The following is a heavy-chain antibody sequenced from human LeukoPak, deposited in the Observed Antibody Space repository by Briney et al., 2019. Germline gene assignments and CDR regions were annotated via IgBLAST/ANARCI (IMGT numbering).Heavy chain of an antibody. V-gene: IGHV3-21*04. CDR1: GFTFSSYS. CDR2: ISSSSSYI. D-gene: IGHD1-26*01. CDR3: AKAEVGASRGPYYFDY. Sequence: PGGSLRLSCAASGFTFSSYSMNWVRQAPGKGLEWVSSISSSSSYIYYADSVKGRFTISRDNAKNSLYLQMNSLRAEDTAVYYCAKAEVGASRGPYYFDYWGQGTLVTVSS. J-gene: IGHJ4*02.